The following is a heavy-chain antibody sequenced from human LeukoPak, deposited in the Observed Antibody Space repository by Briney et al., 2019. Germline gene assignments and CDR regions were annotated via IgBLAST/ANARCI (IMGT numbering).Heavy chain of an antibody. D-gene: IGHD5-12*01. CDR2: IKPNSGDT. V-gene: IGHV1-2*02. Sequence: ASVKVSCKASGYTFTGYYIHWVRQAPGQGLEWMGWIKPNSGDTNYAQKFQGRVNMTRDTSISTAYMELRSLRSDDTAVYYCARTSHYVDIAATIPYGIYYFDYWGQGTLVTVSS. CDR1: GYTFTGYY. CDR3: ARTSHYVDIAATIPYGIYYFDY. J-gene: IGHJ4*02.